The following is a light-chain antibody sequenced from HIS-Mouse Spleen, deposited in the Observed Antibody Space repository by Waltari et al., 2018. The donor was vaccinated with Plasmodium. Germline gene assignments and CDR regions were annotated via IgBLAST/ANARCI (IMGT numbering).Light chain of an antibody. CDR3: QAWDSSTAV. V-gene: IGLV3-1*01. Sequence: SYELTQPPSVSVSPGQTASITCSGAKLGDKYACWYQQKPGQSPVLVIYQDSKRPAGIPERFSSSNSGNTATLTISGTQAMDEADYYCQAWDSSTAVFGGGTKLTVL. J-gene: IGLJ2*01. CDR2: QDS. CDR1: KLGDKY.